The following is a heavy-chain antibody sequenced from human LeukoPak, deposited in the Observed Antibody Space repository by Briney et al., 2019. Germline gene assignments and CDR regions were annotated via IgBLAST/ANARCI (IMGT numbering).Heavy chain of an antibody. CDR1: GFTFDDYA. CDR2: ISWNSGSI. Sequence: GRSLRLSCAASGFTFDDYAMHWVRQAPGKGLEWVSGISWNSGSIGYADSVKGRFTISRDNAKNSLYLQMNSLRAEDTAVYYCARSFSGSYDYWGQGTLVTVSS. V-gene: IGHV3-9*01. D-gene: IGHD3-10*01. J-gene: IGHJ4*02. CDR3: ARSFSGSYDY.